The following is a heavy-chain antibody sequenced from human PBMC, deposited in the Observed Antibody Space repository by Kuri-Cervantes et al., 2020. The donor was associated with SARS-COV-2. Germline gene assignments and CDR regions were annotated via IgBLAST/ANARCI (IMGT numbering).Heavy chain of an antibody. D-gene: IGHD3-16*01. CDR3: ATGEGYAPRSPLTD. CDR2: FDPEDGET. V-gene: IGHV1-24*01. J-gene: IGHJ4*02. CDR1: GYTLTELS. Sequence: ASVKASCKVSGYTLTELSMHWVRQAPGKGLEWMGGFDPEDGETIYAQKFQGRVTMTEDTSTDTAYMELSSLRSEDTAVYYCATGEGYAPRSPLTDWGQGTLVTVSS.